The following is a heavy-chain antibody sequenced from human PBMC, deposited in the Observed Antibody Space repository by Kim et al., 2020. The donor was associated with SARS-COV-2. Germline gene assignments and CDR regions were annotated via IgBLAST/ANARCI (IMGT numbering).Heavy chain of an antibody. Sequence: GGSLRLSCAASGFTFSGYCMNWIRQPPGKGLEWVSYISTTASYSNYADSVKGRFTISRDNANNSLYLQMNSLRAEDTAVYYCARESSYSYDYWGQGILVT. CDR2: ISTTASYS. CDR3: ARESSYSYDY. CDR1: GFTFSGYC. D-gene: IGHD4-4*01. J-gene: IGHJ4*02. V-gene: IGHV3-11*06.